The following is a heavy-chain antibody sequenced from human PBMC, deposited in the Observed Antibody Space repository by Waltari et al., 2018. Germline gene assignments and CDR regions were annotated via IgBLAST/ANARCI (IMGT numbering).Heavy chain of an antibody. J-gene: IGHJ2*01. Sequence: QVQLQESGPGLVKPSGTLSLTCAVSGGSISSSNWWSWVRQPPGKGLEWIGEIYHSGSTNYNPSLKSRVTISVDKSKNQFSLKLSSVTAADTAVYYCARMGKRVQGVIMYWYFDLWGRGTLVTVSS. CDR2: IYHSGST. CDR3: ARMGKRVQGVIMYWYFDL. D-gene: IGHD3-10*01. V-gene: IGHV4-4*02. CDR1: GGSISSSNW.